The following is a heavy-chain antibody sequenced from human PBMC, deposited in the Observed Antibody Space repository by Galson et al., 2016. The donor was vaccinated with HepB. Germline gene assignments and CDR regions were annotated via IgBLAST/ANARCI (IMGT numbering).Heavy chain of an antibody. CDR1: GFTFSNYW. Sequence: SLRLSCAASGFTFSNYWMHWVRQAPGKGLVWVSRINSDGSSTSYADSVKGRFTISRDSAKNTLYLQMNSLRAEDTAVYYCARDRYCCGGSCYHWQAYYDYGMDVWGQGITVTVSS. J-gene: IGHJ6*02. V-gene: IGHV3-74*01. D-gene: IGHD2-15*01. CDR2: INSDGSST. CDR3: ARDRYCCGGSCYHWQAYYDYGMDV.